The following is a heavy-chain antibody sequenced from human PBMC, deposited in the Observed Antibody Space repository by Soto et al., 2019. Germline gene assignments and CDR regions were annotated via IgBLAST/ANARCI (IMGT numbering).Heavy chain of an antibody. CDR2: INHSGST. CDR1: GGSFNGYY. Sequence: SETLSLTCAVYGGSFNGYYWSWIRQPPGKGLEWIGEINHSGSTNYNPSLKSRVTISVDTSKNQFSLKLSSVTAADTAVYYCARGGGRYCSGGSCYRARYFDYWGQGTLVTVS. CDR3: ARGGGRYCSGGSCYRARYFDY. J-gene: IGHJ4*02. D-gene: IGHD2-15*01. V-gene: IGHV4-34*01.